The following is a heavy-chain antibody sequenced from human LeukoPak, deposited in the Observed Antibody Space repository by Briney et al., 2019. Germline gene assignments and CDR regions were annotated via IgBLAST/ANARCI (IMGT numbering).Heavy chain of an antibody. J-gene: IGHJ6*03. CDR1: GFTFSDYY. CDR3: ARSQTSRYYFYMDV. V-gene: IGHV3-11*04. Sequence: GGSLRLSCAASGFTFSDYYMSWIRQAPGEWMEWISYISSSDTNISYADSVTGRLTISRDNAKNSLYLQMNSLRAEDTAVYYCARSQTSRYYFYMDVWGKGTTVTVSS. CDR2: ISSSDTNI.